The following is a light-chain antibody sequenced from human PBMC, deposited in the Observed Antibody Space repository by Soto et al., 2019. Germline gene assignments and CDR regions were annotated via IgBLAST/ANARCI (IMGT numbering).Light chain of an antibody. J-gene: IGKJ1*01. CDR3: QQYDSTPPT. Sequence: EIVLTQSPGTLSLSPGDRATLSCRASQSVNSNYLAWSQRKPGQAHRLLIYGASNRATDIPYRFSASGSGTDFNLTITRREAEDFAVDYCQQYDSTPPTFGQGTKVEVK. CDR2: GAS. V-gene: IGKV3-20*01. CDR1: QSVNSNY.